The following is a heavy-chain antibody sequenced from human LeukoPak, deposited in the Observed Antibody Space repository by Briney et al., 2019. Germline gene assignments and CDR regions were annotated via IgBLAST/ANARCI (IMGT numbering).Heavy chain of an antibody. CDR2: IYYSGST. CDR1: GGSISSSSYY. V-gene: IGHV4-39*01. J-gene: IGHJ4*02. CDR3: ASPERGLYSFDY. D-gene: IGHD5-24*01. Sequence: SETLSLTCTVSGGSISSSSYYWGWIRQPPGKGLEWIGSIYYSGSTYYNPSLKSRVTISVDTSKNQFSLKLSSVTAADTAVYYCASPERGLYSFDYWGQGTLVTVSS.